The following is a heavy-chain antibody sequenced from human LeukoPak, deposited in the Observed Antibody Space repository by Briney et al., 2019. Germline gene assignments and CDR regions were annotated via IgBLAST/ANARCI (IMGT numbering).Heavy chain of an antibody. J-gene: IGHJ4*02. CDR2: ISYDGSKK. V-gene: IGHV3-30*18. D-gene: IGHD1-26*01. CDR1: AFTYTNYA. Sequence: PGGSLRLSCAASAFTYTNYAIHWVRQAPGKGLEWVAVISYDGSKKFYADSVKGRFTVSRDDSKKTLYLQMNSLRIEDTAVYYCAKPVASGSYSRVFDYWGQGNLVTVSS. CDR3: AKPVASGSYSRVFDY.